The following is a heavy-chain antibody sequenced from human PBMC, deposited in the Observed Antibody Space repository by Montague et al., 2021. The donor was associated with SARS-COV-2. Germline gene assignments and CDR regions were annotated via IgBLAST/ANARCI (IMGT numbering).Heavy chain of an antibody. CDR2: VYYSGNT. V-gene: IGHV4-39*01. CDR3: ARREYSYGWGD. CDR1: GGPISGSSDY. J-gene: IGHJ4*02. Sequence: SETLSLTCTVTGGPISGSSDYWGWTRQSPGKGLEWIASVYYSGNTYYXPSLKSRLTISVDTSKNQFSLKLKSVTAADTALYYRARREYSYGWGDWGQGTLVTVSS. D-gene: IGHD5-18*01.